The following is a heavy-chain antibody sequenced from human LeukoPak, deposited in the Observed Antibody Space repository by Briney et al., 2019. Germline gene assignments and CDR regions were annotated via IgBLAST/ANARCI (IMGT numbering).Heavy chain of an antibody. CDR2: ISYDGSNK. J-gene: IGHJ4*02. CDR3: AKDQTIPDYYDNNG. CDR1: GFRFSSYD. Sequence: GGSLRLSCADSGFRFSSYDMHWVRQAPGRGLEWVTDISYDGSNKYYADSVKGRFTISRDNSKNTLYLQMNSLRAEDTAVYYCAKDQTIPDYYDNNGWGQGTLVTVSS. D-gene: IGHD3-22*01. V-gene: IGHV3-30*04.